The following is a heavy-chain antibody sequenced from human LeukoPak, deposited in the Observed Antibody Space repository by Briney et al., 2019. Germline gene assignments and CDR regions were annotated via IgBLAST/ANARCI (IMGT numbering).Heavy chain of an antibody. D-gene: IGHD1-1*01. CDR1: GFIISGYT. J-gene: IGHJ5*02. V-gene: IGHV3-23*01. Sequence: GGSLRLSCAASGFIISGYTMSWVRQAPGKGLEWVSSISYSGDGTKYADSVKGRCTIPREDSKNTLYLQMNSLRAEDTAVYYCAKGDTPDNSYNYFAPWGQGTLVTVSS. CDR3: AKGDTPDNSYNYFAP. CDR2: ISYSGDGT.